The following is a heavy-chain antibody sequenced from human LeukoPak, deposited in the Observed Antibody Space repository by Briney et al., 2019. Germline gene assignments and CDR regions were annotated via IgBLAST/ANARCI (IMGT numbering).Heavy chain of an antibody. CDR1: GFTFSSYW. CDR3: ARVGGRYSPLGY. CDR2: IKQDGSEK. J-gene: IGHJ4*02. D-gene: IGHD3-16*02. Sequence: GGSLRLSCTASGFTFSSYWMSWVRQAPGKGLEWVANIKQDGSEKYYVDSVKGRFTISRDNDKNSLFLQMTSLRAEDTAVYYCARVGGRYSPLGYWGQGTLVTVSS. V-gene: IGHV3-7*01.